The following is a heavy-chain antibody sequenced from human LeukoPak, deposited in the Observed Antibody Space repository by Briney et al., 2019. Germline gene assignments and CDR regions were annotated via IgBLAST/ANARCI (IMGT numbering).Heavy chain of an antibody. J-gene: IGHJ4*02. CDR3: ARKRGSSWAFDY. Sequence: GGSLRLSCAASGFTFSSYWMHWVRQAPGKGLVWVSRINSDGGSTSYADSVKGRFTISRDNAKNTLYLQMNSLRAEDTAVYYCARKRGSSWAFDYWGQGTLVTVSS. V-gene: IGHV3-74*01. CDR2: INSDGGST. D-gene: IGHD6-13*01. CDR1: GFTFSSYW.